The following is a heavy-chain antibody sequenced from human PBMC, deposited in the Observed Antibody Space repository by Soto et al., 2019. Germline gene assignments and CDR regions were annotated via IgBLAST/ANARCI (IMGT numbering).Heavy chain of an antibody. CDR1: XGSXXSSSXX. D-gene: IGHD6-13*01. J-gene: IGHJ4*02. V-gene: IGHV4-39*01. CDR3: ARHLVREDFDY. Sequence: SETLSXXXTXSXGSXXSSSXXXGWXCQPPGKGLEWIGSIYYSGSTYYNPSLKSRVTISVDTSKNQFSLKLSSVTAADTAVYYCARHLVREDFDYWGQGTLVTVSS. CDR2: IYYSGST.